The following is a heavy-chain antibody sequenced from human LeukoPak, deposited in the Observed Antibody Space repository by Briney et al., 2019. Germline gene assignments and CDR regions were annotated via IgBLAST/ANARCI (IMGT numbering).Heavy chain of an antibody. CDR2: INQDGSEK. Sequence: GGSLRLSCAASGFTFSNLWMSWVRQAPGKGLEWVANINQDGSEKYYVDSVKGRFTISRDNAKNSLDLQMNSLRAEDTAVYYCAADSSGYDYAFDIWGQGTMVTVSS. CDR3: AADSSGYDYAFDI. D-gene: IGHD3-22*01. V-gene: IGHV3-7*03. CDR1: GFTFSNLW. J-gene: IGHJ3*02.